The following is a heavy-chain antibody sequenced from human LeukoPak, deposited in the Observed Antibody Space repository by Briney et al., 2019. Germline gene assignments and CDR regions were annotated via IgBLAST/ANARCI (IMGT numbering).Heavy chain of an antibody. Sequence: GGSLRLSCAASGFTFSSYGMHLVRQAPGKGLEWVAVIWYDGSNKYYADSVKGRFTISRDNSKNTLYLQMNSLRAEDTAVYYCGLAAAGNCEVGATQEFDYWGQGTLVTVSS. CDR2: IWYDGSNK. CDR3: GLAAAGNCEVGATQEFDY. J-gene: IGHJ4*02. CDR1: GFTFSSYG. D-gene: IGHD6-13*01. V-gene: IGHV3-33*01.